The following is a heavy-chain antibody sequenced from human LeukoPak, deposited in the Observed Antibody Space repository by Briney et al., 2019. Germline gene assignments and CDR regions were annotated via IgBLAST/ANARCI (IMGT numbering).Heavy chain of an antibody. Sequence: PSGTLSLTCTVSGGSISSHYWSWIRQPPGKGLEWIGYIYYSGSTNYNPSLKSRVTISVDTSKNQFSLKLSSVTAADTAVYYCARAPARRYSGYDWPTPAQFDPWGQGTLVTVSS. J-gene: IGHJ5*02. D-gene: IGHD5-12*01. CDR2: IYYSGST. CDR1: GGSISSHY. V-gene: IGHV4-59*11. CDR3: ARAPARRYSGYDWPTPAQFDP.